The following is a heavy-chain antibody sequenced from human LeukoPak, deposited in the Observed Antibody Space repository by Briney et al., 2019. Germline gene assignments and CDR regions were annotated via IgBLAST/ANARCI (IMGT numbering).Heavy chain of an antibody. V-gene: IGHV1-2*02. Sequence: ASVKVSCKASGYTFTGYYMHWVRQAPGQGLEWMGWINPNSGGTNYAQKFQGRVTMTRDTSISTAYMELGRLRSDDTAVYYCARARSGSYTDLDYWGQGTLVTVSS. CDR3: ARARSGSYTDLDY. CDR1: GYTFTGYY. J-gene: IGHJ4*02. D-gene: IGHD1-26*01. CDR2: INPNSGGT.